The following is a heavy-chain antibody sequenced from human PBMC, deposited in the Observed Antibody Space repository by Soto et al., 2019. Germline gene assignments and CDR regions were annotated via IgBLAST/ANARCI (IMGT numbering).Heavy chain of an antibody. CDR2: INAGNGNT. CDR3: ARAVAVPADFDY. J-gene: IGHJ4*02. V-gene: IGHV1-3*01. Sequence: ASVKVSCKASGYTFTGYYMRWVRQAPGQGLEWMGWINAGNGNTKYSQKFQGRVTITRDTSASTAYMELSSLRSEDTAVYYCARAVAVPADFDYWGQGTLVTVSS. CDR1: GYTFTGYY. D-gene: IGHD6-19*01.